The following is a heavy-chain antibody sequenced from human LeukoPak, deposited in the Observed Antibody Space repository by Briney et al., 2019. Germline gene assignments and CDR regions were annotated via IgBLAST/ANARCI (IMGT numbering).Heavy chain of an antibody. CDR2: ISAYNGNT. CDR1: GYTFTSYG. J-gene: IGHJ4*02. V-gene: IGHV1-18*01. D-gene: IGHD3-22*01. CDR3: ARERRSRLYYYDSSGYLV. Sequence: WASVKVSCKASGYTFTSYGISWVRQAPGQGLEWMGWISAYNGNTNYGQKLQGRVTMTTDTSTSTAYMELRSLRSDDTAVYYCARERRSRLYYYDSSGYLVWGRGTLVTVSS.